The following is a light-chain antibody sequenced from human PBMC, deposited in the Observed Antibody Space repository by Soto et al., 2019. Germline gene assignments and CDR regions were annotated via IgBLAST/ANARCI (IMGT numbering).Light chain of an antibody. J-gene: IGLJ2*01. CDR1: SSDVGGYSY. CDR3: SSFSSITREV. CDR2: EVS. V-gene: IGLV2-14*01. Sequence: QSVLTQPASVSGSPGQSITISCTGTSSDVGGYSYVSWYQQHPGKTPKLMIYEVSNRPSGVSHRFSGSKSGNTASLTISGLQTEDEADYYCSSFSSITREVFGGGTKLIVL.